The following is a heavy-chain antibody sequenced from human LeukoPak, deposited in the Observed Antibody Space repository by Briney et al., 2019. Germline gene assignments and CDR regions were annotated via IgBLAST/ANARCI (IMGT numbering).Heavy chain of an antibody. Sequence: QPGRSLILSCAASGFTLSSFWMSWVRQTPGKGLEWVANIRPDGSEKEYVDYLKGRFTISRDNAENSLYLQVNSLRVEDTAVYYCARFGVNYGMDVWGQGTTVTVSS. V-gene: IGHV3-7*04. J-gene: IGHJ6*02. CDR1: GFTLSSFW. D-gene: IGHD3-16*01. CDR2: IRPDGSEK. CDR3: ARFGVNYGMDV.